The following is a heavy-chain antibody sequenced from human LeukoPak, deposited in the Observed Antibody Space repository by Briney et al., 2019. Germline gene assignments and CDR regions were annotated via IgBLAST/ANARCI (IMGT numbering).Heavy chain of an antibody. V-gene: IGHV3-11*01. CDR2: ISRSGSSP. CDR1: GFTFSDYY. CDR3: ARAGIGPSPLDY. J-gene: IGHJ4*02. Sequence: GGSLRLSCAASGFTFSDYYMSWIRQAPGKGLECVSYISRSGSSPYHADSVKGRFTISRDNAKISLYLQTNSLRAEDTAVYYCARAGIGPSPLDYWGQGTLVTVSS. D-gene: IGHD6-13*01.